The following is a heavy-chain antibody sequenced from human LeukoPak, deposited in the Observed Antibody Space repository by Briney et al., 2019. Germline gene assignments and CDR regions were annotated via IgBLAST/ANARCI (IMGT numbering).Heavy chain of an antibody. CDR1: GYTLTELS. CDR3: ARSRSQPAASSARWFDP. V-gene: IGHV1-24*01. Sequence: ASVKVSCKVSGYTLTELSMHWVRQAPGKGLEWMGGFDPEDGETIYAQKFQGRVAMTEDTSTDTAYMELSSLRSDDTAVYFCARSRSQPAASSARWFDPWGQGTLVTVSS. CDR2: FDPEDGET. D-gene: IGHD2-2*01. J-gene: IGHJ5*02.